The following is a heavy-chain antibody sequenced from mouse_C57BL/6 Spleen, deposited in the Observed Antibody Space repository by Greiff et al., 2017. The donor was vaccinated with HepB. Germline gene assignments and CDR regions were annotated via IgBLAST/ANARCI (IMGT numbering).Heavy chain of an antibody. CDR2: IDPETGGT. J-gene: IGHJ2*01. V-gene: IGHV1-15*01. Sequence: QVQLQQSGAELVRPGASVTLSCKASGYTFTDYEMHWVKQTPVHGLEWIGAIDPETGGTAYNQKFKGKAILTADKSSSTAYMELRSLTAEDSAVYYCTRGVTTVVATRSYFDYWGHGTTLTVSS. D-gene: IGHD1-1*01. CDR1: GYTFTDYE. CDR3: TRGVTTVVATRSYFDY.